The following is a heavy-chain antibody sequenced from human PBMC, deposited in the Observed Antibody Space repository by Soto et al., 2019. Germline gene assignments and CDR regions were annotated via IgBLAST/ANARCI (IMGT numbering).Heavy chain of an antibody. J-gene: IGHJ4*02. CDR3: ARGDSIVVVTAIQGYFAY. CDR1: GFTFSSYA. CDR2: ISYDGSNK. D-gene: IGHD2-21*02. V-gene: IGHV3-30-3*01. Sequence: PGGSLRLSCAASGFTFSSYAMHWVRQAPGKGLEWVAVISYDGSNKYYADSVKGRFTISRDNSKNTLYLQMNSLRAEDTAVYYCARGDSIVVVTAIQGYFAYWGQGTLVTVSS.